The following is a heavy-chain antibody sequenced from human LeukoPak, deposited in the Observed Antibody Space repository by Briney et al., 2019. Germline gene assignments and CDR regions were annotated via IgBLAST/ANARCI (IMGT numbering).Heavy chain of an antibody. D-gene: IGHD6-19*01. CDR2: MNPNSGNT. Sequence: APVKVSCKASGYTFTSYDINWVRQATGQGLEWMGWMNPNSGNTAYAQMFQGRVTMTRSTSISTAYMELSSLRSEDTAVYYCAREGLEYSSGPPYFDYWGQGTLVTVSS. CDR1: GYTFTSYD. CDR3: AREGLEYSSGPPYFDY. J-gene: IGHJ4*02. V-gene: IGHV1-8*01.